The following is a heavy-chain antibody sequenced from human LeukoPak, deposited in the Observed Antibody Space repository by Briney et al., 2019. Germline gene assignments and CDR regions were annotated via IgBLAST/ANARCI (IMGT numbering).Heavy chain of an antibody. CDR1: GFTFSSYG. D-gene: IGHD3-3*01. CDR2: ISYDGSNK. V-gene: IGHV3-30*19. J-gene: IGHJ4*02. CDR3: ARPYYDFWSGYFSLIDY. Sequence: GRSLRLSCAASGFTFSSYGMHWVRQAPGKGLEWVAVISYDGSNKYYADSVKGRFTISRDNSKNTLYLQMNSLRAEDTAVYYCARPYYDFWSGYFSLIDYWGQGTLVTVSS.